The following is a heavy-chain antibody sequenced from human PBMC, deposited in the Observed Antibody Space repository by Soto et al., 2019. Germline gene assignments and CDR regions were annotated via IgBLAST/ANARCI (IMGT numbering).Heavy chain of an antibody. Sequence: GGSLRLSCAASGFTFSSYAMSWVRQAPGKGLEWVSAISGSGGSTYYADSVKGRFTISRDNSKNTLYLQMNSLRAEDTAVYYCAKDELTYCGGDCPPDYWGQGTLVTASS. D-gene: IGHD2-21*02. J-gene: IGHJ4*02. V-gene: IGHV3-23*01. CDR3: AKDELTYCGGDCPPDY. CDR1: GFTFSSYA. CDR2: ISGSGGST.